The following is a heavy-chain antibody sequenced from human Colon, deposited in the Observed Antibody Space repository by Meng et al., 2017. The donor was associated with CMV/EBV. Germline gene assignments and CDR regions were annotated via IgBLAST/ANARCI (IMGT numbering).Heavy chain of an antibody. Sequence: SETLSLTCTVSGGSISSSSYYWGWIRQPPGKGLEWIGSIYYSGSTYYNPSLKSRVTISVDTSKNQFSLKLSSVTAADTAVYYCARDSIVVVPVAYGMDVWGQGTTVTVSS. D-gene: IGHD2-2*01. V-gene: IGHV4-39*07. J-gene: IGHJ6*02. CDR1: GGSISSSSYY. CDR3: ARDSIVVVPVAYGMDV. CDR2: IYYSGST.